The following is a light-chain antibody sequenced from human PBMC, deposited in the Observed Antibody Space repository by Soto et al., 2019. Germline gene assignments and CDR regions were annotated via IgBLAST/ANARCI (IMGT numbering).Light chain of an antibody. CDR1: STDFVSYNR. CDR2: EGR. Sequence: QSALTQPPSVSGSPGQSVTISCTGTSTDFVSYNRVSWYQQPPGTAPKLIIYEGRNRPSGVPDRFSGSKSGNTASLTISGLQAADEADYYCSLYTSENTYVFGTGTKLTVL. V-gene: IGLV2-18*01. J-gene: IGLJ1*01. CDR3: SLYTSENTYV.